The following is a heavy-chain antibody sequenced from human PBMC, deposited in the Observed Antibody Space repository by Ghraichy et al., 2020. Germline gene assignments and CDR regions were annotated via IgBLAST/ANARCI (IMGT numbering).Heavy chain of an antibody. CDR3: ARGRPVITIFGVVIIPFDY. CDR2: INHSGST. D-gene: IGHD3-3*01. CDR1: GGSFSGYY. V-gene: IGHV4-34*01. Sequence: SETLSLTCAVYGGSFSGYYWSWIRQPPGKGLEWIGEINHSGSTNYNPSLKSRVTISVDTSKNQFSLKLSSVTAADTAVYYCARGRPVITIFGVVIIPFDYWGQGTLVTVSS. J-gene: IGHJ4*02.